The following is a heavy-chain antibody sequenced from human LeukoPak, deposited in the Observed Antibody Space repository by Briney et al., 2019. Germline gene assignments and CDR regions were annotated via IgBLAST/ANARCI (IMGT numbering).Heavy chain of an antibody. CDR2: ISGSGGST. Sequence: GGSLRLSCAASGFTFSSYGMSWVRQAPGKGLEWVSAISGSGGSTYHADSVKGRFTISRDNSKNTLYLQMNSLRAEDTALYYCAKDKSSSSGFYRYWGQGTLVTVSS. D-gene: IGHD3-22*01. CDR1: GFTFSSYG. J-gene: IGHJ4*02. CDR3: AKDKSSSSGFYRY. V-gene: IGHV3-23*01.